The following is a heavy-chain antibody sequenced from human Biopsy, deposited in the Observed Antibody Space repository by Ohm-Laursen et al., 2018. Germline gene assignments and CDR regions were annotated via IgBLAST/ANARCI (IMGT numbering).Heavy chain of an antibody. J-gene: IGHJ2*01. CDR3: ARHAPSYSGSYWRYFDL. CDR1: AASVSGGTFY. CDR2: IYYTGTT. Sequence: SDTLSLTCTVSAASVSGGTFYWSWIRQPPGKGLEWVGDIYYTGTTNYNPSLKSRVTISVDTSMNHLSLRLTSVTAADTAVYYCARHAPSYSGSYWRYFDLWGRGTLVTVSS. D-gene: IGHD1-26*01. V-gene: IGHV4-61*03.